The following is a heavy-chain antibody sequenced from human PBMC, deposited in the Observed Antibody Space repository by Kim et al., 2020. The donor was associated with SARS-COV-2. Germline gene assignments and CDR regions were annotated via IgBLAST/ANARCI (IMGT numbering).Heavy chain of an antibody. CDR3: ARRGGLYGSGSLGY. D-gene: IGHD3-10*01. V-gene: IGHV1-8*01. J-gene: IGHJ4*02. Sequence: AQKFQGRVTMTRNTSISTAYMELSSLRSEDTAVYYCARRGGLYGSGSLGYWGQGTLVTVSS.